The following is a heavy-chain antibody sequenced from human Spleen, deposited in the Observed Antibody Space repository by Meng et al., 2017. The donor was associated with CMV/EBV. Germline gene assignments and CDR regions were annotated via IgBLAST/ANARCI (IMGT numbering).Heavy chain of an antibody. V-gene: IGHV3-30*02. CDR3: AKDLLLFGGANAYFDC. CDR1: GFNFDYYG. J-gene: IGHJ4*02. Sequence: GESLKISCAASGFNFDYYGMHWVRQTPGKGLEWVAFIRHDGTNKFYGDSVKGRFTISRDNSKNTVYLQMNSRRPEETAIYYCAKDLLLFGGANAYFDCWGQGTMVTVSS. D-gene: IGHD3-16*01. CDR2: IRHDGTNK.